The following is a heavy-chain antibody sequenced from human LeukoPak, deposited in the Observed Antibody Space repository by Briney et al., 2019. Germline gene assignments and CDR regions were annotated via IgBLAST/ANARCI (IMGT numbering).Heavy chain of an antibody. CDR3: SRERGDREFDY. Sequence: PGGSLRLSCVAFGFKISDYYIHWVRQAPGKGLEWAASVRQDGKLKFYADSVKARFTISRDNSKNTVFLQMDSLRAEDTAEYYCSRERGDREFDYWAREPWSPSPQ. V-gene: IGHV3-30*02. CDR2: VRQDGKLK. J-gene: IGHJ4*02. CDR1: GFKISDYY. D-gene: IGHD5-18*01.